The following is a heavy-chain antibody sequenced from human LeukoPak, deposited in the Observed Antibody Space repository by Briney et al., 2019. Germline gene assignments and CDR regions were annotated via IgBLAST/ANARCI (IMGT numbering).Heavy chain of an antibody. J-gene: IGHJ5*02. D-gene: IGHD4-17*01. Sequence: PSETLSLTCTVSGGSISSYYWSWIRQPAGKGLEWIGRIYTSGSTSYNPSLKSRLTMSVDTSKNQFSLKLSSVTAADTAAYYCARSGRRGLLGTTVTTMRWFDPWGQGTLVTVSS. CDR3: ARSGRRGLLGTTVTTMRWFDP. CDR1: GGSISSYY. V-gene: IGHV4-4*07. CDR2: IYTSGST.